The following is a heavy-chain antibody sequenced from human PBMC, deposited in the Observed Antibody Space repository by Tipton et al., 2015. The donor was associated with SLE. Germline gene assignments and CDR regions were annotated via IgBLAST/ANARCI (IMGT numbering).Heavy chain of an antibody. Sequence: LRLSCAASGFTFSSYSMNWVRQPPGKGLEWIGYIYYSGSTYYNPSLKSRVTISVDTSKNQFSLKLSSVTAADTAVYYCARGPGVIAPTEAFDIWGQGTMVTVSS. CDR3: ARGPGVIAPTEAFDI. CDR1: GFTFSSYS. V-gene: IGHV4-30-4*08. D-gene: IGHD2-21*01. J-gene: IGHJ3*02. CDR2: IYYSGST.